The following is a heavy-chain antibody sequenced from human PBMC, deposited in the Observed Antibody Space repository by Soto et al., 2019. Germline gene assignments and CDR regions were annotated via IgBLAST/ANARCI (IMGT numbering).Heavy chain of an antibody. D-gene: IGHD3-9*01. V-gene: IGHV4-4*07. Sequence: SETLSLTCTVSGGSISSYYWSRIRQPAGERLEWIGRIYTSGTTDFNPSLKGRVTMSVDTSKNQFSLKLTSVTAADTALYYCAREDYYDTGYYVVWGQGTQVTVYS. CDR3: AREDYYDTGYYVV. CDR1: GGSISSYY. J-gene: IGHJ4*02. CDR2: IYTSGTT.